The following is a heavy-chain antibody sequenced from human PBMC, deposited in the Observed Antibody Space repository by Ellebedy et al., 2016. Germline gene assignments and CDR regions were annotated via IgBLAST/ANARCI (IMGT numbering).Heavy chain of an antibody. V-gene: IGHV1-46*01. D-gene: IGHD6-19*01. CDR3: ARGAASSSGWYASSD. CDR1: GYTFINYY. CDR2: INPSSGSA. J-gene: IGHJ4*02. Sequence: ASVKVSCKASGYTFINYYMHWVRQAPGQGLEWMGIINPSSGSATYAQKFQGRVTVTCDTSTATVYLELSSLRSEDTAVYYCARGAASSSGWYASSDWGQGSLVTVSS.